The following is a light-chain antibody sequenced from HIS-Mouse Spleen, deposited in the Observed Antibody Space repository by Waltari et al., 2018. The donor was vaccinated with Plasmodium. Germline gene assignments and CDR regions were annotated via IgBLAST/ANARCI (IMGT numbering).Light chain of an antibody. J-gene: IGKJ2*01. CDR1: QSVSSSY. CDR2: GAS. Sequence: EIVMTQSPATLSLSPGERATLSCTASQSVSSSYLSWYQQKPGQPPRLLIYGASTRATGSPARFSGSGSGTDFTLTISSLQPEDFAVYYCQQDYNLPYTFGQGTKLEIK. CDR3: QQDYNLPYT. V-gene: IGKV3D-7*01.